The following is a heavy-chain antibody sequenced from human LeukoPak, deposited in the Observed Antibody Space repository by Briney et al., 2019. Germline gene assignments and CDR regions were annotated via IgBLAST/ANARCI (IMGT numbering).Heavy chain of an antibody. CDR3: ARDYDSSGYLGY. Sequence: SETLSLTCTVSGGSISSYYWSWIRQPPGKGLEWIGYIYYSGSTNYNPSLKSRVTISVDTSKNQFSLKLSSATAADTAVYYCARDYDSSGYLGYWGQGTLVTVSS. CDR1: GGSISSYY. J-gene: IGHJ4*02. V-gene: IGHV4-59*01. CDR2: IYYSGST. D-gene: IGHD3-22*01.